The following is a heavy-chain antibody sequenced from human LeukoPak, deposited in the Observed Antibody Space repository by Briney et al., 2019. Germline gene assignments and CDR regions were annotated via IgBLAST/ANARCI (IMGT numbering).Heavy chain of an antibody. Sequence: PGGSLRLSCAASGFTFSNYAMSWVRQAPGKGLEWVSGISGDGGSTYYPDSVKGRFTISRGSSENALYLQMNSLRAEDTAVYYCAKTSKYSTTWYDYWGQGTLVTVSS. D-gene: IGHD6-13*01. CDR3: AKTSKYSTTWYDY. V-gene: IGHV3-23*01. J-gene: IGHJ4*02. CDR2: ISGDGGST. CDR1: GFTFSNYA.